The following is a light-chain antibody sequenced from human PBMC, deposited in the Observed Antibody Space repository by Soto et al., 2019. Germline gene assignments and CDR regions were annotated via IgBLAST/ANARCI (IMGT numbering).Light chain of an antibody. CDR1: QSISSF. V-gene: IGKV1-39*01. Sequence: DIQMTQSPSSLSASVGDRVTITCRSSQSISSFLNWYQQKPGKPPKLLIYAASSLKSGVPSRFSGSGSGTDFTLTISSRQPEDFATYYCQQSSSTPTYAFGQGTKLEIK. CDR2: AAS. J-gene: IGKJ2*01. CDR3: QQSSSTPTYA.